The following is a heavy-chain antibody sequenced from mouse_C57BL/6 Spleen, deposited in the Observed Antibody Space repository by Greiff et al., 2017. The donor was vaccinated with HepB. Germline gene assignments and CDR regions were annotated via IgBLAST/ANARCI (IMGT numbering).Heavy chain of an antibody. V-gene: IGHV1-64*01. CDR2: IHPNSGST. D-gene: IGHD2-5*01. Sequence: VQLQQSGAELVKPGASVKLSCKASGYTFTSYWMHWVKQRPGQGLEWIGMIHPNSGSTNYNEKFKSKATLTVDKSSSTAYMQLSSLTSEDSAVYYCAREAYSNYLYYFDYWGQGTTLTVSS. CDR3: AREAYSNYLYYFDY. J-gene: IGHJ2*01. CDR1: GYTFTSYW.